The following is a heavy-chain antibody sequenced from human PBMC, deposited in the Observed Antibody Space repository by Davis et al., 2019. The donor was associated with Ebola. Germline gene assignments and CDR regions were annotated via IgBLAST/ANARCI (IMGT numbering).Heavy chain of an antibody. J-gene: IGHJ4*02. CDR2: IKKDGIQK. V-gene: IGHV3-7*03. CDR1: GLTFSSLG. Sequence: GESLKISCATSGLTFSSLGMSWVRQAPGKGLEWVATIKKDGIQKYYVDSVKGRFIISRDNAKNSLYLQMNSLRDGDTAVYYCARVVSGYWGQGLLVTVSS. CDR3: ARVVSGY. D-gene: IGHD6-19*01.